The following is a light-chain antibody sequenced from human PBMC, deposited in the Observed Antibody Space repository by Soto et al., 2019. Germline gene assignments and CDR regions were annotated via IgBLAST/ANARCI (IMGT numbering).Light chain of an antibody. CDR3: QQYNSYWT. J-gene: IGKJ1*01. V-gene: IGKV1-5*01. CDR2: DAS. Sequence: DIQMTQSPSTLSASVEDRVYITFRASQSIVRWLAWYQQKPGKAPNLLIYDASILESGVPSRFSGSGSGTEFTLTISSLQPDDFATYYCQQYNSYWTFGQGTKVDIK. CDR1: QSIVRW.